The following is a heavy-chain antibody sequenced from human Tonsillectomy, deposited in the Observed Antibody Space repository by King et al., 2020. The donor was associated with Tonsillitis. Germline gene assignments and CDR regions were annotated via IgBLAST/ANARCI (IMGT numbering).Heavy chain of an antibody. CDR2: ISWNSGYK. D-gene: IGHD3-10*01. CDR1: GFTFDDYA. J-gene: IGHJ3*01. V-gene: IGHV3-9*01. Sequence: VQLVESGGGLVQPGRSLRLSCAASGFTFDDYAMAWVRQVPGKGLQWVSGISWNSGYKGYADSVKGRFTISRDNAKNSLYLQMNSLRAEVTALYYCAKDMHGSGTLDAFDFWGQGTMVTVSS. CDR3: AKDMHGSGTLDAFDF.